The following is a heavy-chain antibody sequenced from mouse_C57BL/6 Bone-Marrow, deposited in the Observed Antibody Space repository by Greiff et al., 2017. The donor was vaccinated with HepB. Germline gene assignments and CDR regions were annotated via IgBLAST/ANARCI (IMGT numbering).Heavy chain of an antibody. CDR3: ARKGDYYGSSYWYFDV. J-gene: IGHJ1*03. V-gene: IGHV5-15*01. CDR1: GFTFSHYG. D-gene: IGHD1-1*01. Sequence: EVQRVESGGGLVQPGGSLKLSCAASGFTFSHYGMAWVRQAPRKGPEWVAFISNLAYSIYYADTVTGRFTISRENAKNTLYLEMSSLRSEDTAMYYCARKGDYYGSSYWYFDVWGTGTTVTVSS. CDR2: ISNLAYSI.